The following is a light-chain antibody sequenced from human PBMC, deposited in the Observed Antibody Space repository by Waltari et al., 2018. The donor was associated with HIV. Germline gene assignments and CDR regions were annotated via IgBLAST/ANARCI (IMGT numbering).Light chain of an antibody. Sequence: DIEMTQSPSTLSASVGDTVTITCRTSENIGNWLAWYQMKPGKAPDLLIYRASTLKSGVPSRFSGRGSGTEFALTVRGLQPDDFGTFFCQQYNVYPWTFGQGTRMDLK. J-gene: IGKJ1*01. CDR1: ENIGNW. CDR3: QQYNVYPWT. CDR2: RAS. V-gene: IGKV1-5*03.